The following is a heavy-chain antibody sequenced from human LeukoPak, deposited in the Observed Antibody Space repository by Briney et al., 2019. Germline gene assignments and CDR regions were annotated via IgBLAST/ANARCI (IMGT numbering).Heavy chain of an antibody. D-gene: IGHD1-26*01. CDR1: GGSISSYL. J-gene: IGHJ5*01. CDR2: IYTSGST. CDR3: ARDRSESGSYDWFDP. V-gene: IGHV4-4*07. Sequence: SETLSLTCTVSGGSISSYLWSWIRQSAGKGLEWIGRIYTSGSTNYNPSLKSRVTMSVDTSKNQFSLNLSSVTAADTPVYYCARDRSESGSYDWFDPWGQGTLVTVSS.